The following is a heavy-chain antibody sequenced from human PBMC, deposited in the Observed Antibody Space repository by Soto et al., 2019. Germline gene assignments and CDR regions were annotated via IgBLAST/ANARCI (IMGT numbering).Heavy chain of an antibody. CDR2: ISGSNGAT. Sequence: QVQLVQSGAEVKKPGASVKVSCKFSGYNFINYGMTWVRQAPGQGLEWMGWISGSNGATKYAQRFQARVTLTTDTSTNTADKELRSLRLDDTAVYYCARDSKWLIINGNWFDSWGQGTLVTVSS. V-gene: IGHV1-18*04. CDR3: ARDSKWLIINGNWFDS. J-gene: IGHJ5*01. CDR1: GYNFINYG. D-gene: IGHD5-12*01.